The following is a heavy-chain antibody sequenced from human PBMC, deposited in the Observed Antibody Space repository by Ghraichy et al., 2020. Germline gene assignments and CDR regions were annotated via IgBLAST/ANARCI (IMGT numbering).Heavy chain of an antibody. CDR3: ARESAPGYCSGGSCNRGYYYYMDV. D-gene: IGHD2-15*01. CDR1: GGSFSGYY. CDR2: INHSGST. Sequence: SETLSLTCAVYGGSFSGYYWSWIRQPPGKGLEWIGEINHSGSTNYNPSLKSRVTISVDTSKNQFSLKLSSVTAADTAVYYCARESAPGYCSGGSCNRGYYYYMDVWGKGTTVTVSS. V-gene: IGHV4-34*01. J-gene: IGHJ6*03.